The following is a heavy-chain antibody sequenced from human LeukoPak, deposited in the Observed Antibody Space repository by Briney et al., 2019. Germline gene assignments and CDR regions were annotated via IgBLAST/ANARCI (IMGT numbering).Heavy chain of an antibody. J-gene: IGHJ4*02. CDR2: ISHDGSIK. Sequence: SGGSLRLSCAASGFTFSSYGLHWVRQAPGKGLEWVALISHDGSIKHYADSLKGRFTISRDNSKNTLYLQMNSLRAEDTAVYYCARARGAAGTGPIDYWGRGTLVTVSS. V-gene: IGHV3-30*03. CDR1: GFTFSSYG. CDR3: ARARGAAGTGPIDY. D-gene: IGHD6-13*01.